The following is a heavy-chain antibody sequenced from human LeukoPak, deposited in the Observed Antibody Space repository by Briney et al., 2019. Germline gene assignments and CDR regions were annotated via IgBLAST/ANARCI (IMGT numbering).Heavy chain of an antibody. D-gene: IGHD3-10*01. CDR1: GFTVSSNY. CDR2: IYSGGST. V-gene: IGHV3-53*01. Sequence: GGSLRLSCAASGFTVSSNYMSWVRQAPGKGLEWVSVIYSGGSTYYADSVKGRFTISRDNSKNTLYLQMNSLRAEDTAVYYCARSYGSGSYTTKYYFDYWGQGTLVTVSS. CDR3: ARSYGSGSYTTKYYFDY. J-gene: IGHJ4*02.